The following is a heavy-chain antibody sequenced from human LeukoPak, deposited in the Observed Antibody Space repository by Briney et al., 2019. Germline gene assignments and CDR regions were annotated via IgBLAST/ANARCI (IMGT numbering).Heavy chain of an antibody. J-gene: IGHJ4*02. D-gene: IGHD2-2*01. CDR2: ISSSGSTI. CDR1: GFTFSSYE. CDR3: ARRYCSSTSCLFDY. V-gene: IGHV3-48*03. Sequence: PGGSLRLSCAASGFTFSSYEMNWVRQAPGKGLEWVSYISSSGSTIYYADSVKSRFTISRDNARNSLYLQMNSLRAEDTAVYYCARRYCSSTSCLFDYWGQGTLVTVSS.